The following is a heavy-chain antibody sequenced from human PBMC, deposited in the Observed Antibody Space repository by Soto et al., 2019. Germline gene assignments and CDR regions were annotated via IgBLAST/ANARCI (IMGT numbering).Heavy chain of an antibody. J-gene: IGHJ6*02. CDR3: ARGWLRPGDYYYYCMDV. CDR1: GGSISSYY. D-gene: IGHD5-12*01. CDR2: IYYSGST. Sequence: SETLSLTCTVSGGSISSYYWSWIRQPPGKGLEWIGYIYYSGSTNYNPSLKSRFTISVDTSKNQFSLKLSSVTAADTAVYYCARGWLRPGDYYYYCMDVWGQGTTVTVSS. V-gene: IGHV4-59*01.